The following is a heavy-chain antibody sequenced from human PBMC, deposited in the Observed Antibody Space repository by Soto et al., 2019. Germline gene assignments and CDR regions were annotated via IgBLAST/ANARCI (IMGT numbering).Heavy chain of an antibody. J-gene: IGHJ6*02. CDR3: ARGGSSWYAHYYYYGMDV. D-gene: IGHD6-13*01. CDR2: IIPILGIA. CDR1: GGTFSSYT. V-gene: IGHV1-69*02. Sequence: QVQLVQSGAEVKKPGSSVKVSCKASGGTFSSYTISWVRQAPGQGLEWMGRIIPILGIANYAQKFQGRVTSTADKSTSTAYMELSSLRSEDTAVYYCARGGSSWYAHYYYYGMDVWGQGTTVTVSS.